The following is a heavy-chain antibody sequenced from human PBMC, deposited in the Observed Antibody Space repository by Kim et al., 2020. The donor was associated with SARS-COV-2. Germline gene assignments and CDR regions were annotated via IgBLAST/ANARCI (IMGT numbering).Heavy chain of an antibody. D-gene: IGHD2-15*01. Sequence: SETLSLTCAVYGGSFSGYYWSWIRQPPGKGLEWIGEINHSGSTNYNPSLKGRVTISVDTSKNQFSLKLSSVTAADTAVYYCANLSPLGYCSGGSCYDYWGQGTLVTVSS. CDR2: INHSGST. CDR1: GGSFSGYY. V-gene: IGHV4-34*01. J-gene: IGHJ4*02. CDR3: ANLSPLGYCSGGSCYDY.